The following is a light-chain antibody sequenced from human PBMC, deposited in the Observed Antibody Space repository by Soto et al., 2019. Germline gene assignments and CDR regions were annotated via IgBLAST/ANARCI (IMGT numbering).Light chain of an antibody. CDR3: QQYNSYFLYS. V-gene: IGKV1-5*01. J-gene: IGKJ2*01. CDR1: QSIDSW. Sequence: DIQMTQSPSTLSASLGDRVTITCRASQSIDSWLAWYQQKPGKAPKLLIYDVSSLKSGVPSRFSGSGSGTEFTLTIRSMQPDDFATYSCQQYNSYFLYSFGQGTKLEI. CDR2: DVS.